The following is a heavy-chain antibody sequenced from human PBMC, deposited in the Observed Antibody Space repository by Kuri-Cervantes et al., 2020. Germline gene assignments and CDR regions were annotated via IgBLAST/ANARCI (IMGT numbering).Heavy chain of an antibody. CDR2: ISGSGGST. CDR3: ASWGDDYGDYFDY. V-gene: IGHV3-23*01. D-gene: IGHD4-17*01. J-gene: IGHJ4*02. Sequence: GESLKISCAASGFTFSSYAMSWVRQAPGKGLEWVSAISGSGGSTYYADSVKGRFTISRDNSKNTLYLQMNSLRAEDTAVYYCASWGDDYGDYFDYWGQGTLVTVSS. CDR1: GFTFSSYA.